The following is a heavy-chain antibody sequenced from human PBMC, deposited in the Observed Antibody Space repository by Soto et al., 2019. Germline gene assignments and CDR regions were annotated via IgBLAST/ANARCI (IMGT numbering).Heavy chain of an antibody. D-gene: IGHD2-2*01. Sequence: QVLLEESGGGVVQPGGSLRLSCAASGFTFSNFAMHWVRQAPGKGLEWLAIISYDGSIKYYADSVRGRFTISRDNSRDTLYLQMNAECDEDTAVYYCARDQLPAAQFPSWFDPWGQGTLVTVSS. J-gene: IGHJ5*02. CDR3: ARDQLPAAQFPSWFDP. CDR2: ISYDGSIK. CDR1: GFTFSNFA. V-gene: IGHV3-30-3*01.